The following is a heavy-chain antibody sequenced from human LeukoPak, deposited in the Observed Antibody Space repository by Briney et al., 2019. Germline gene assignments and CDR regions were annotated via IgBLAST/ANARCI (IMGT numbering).Heavy chain of an antibody. J-gene: IGHJ4*02. V-gene: IGHV3-48*04. CDR1: GFTFSSYS. Sequence: GGSLRLSCAASGFTFSSYSMNWVRQAPGKGLEWVSYISSSSSTIYYADSVKGRFTISRDNAKNSLYLQMNSLRAEDTAVYYCARVYGYSSSWPLDYWGQGTLVTVSS. CDR3: ARVYGYSSSWPLDY. CDR2: ISSSSSTI. D-gene: IGHD6-13*01.